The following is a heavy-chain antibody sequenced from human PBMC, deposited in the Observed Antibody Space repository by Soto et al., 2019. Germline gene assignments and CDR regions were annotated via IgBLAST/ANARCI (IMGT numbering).Heavy chain of an antibody. CDR1: GFTFRSYA. J-gene: IGHJ4*02. D-gene: IGHD2-8*01. CDR3: ANGYVMVRICYFDN. Sequence: GGSLSLSCAISGFTFRSYAMSWVRQAPGKGLEWVSGISGTGGSTYYADSVKGRFTISRDNSKNTLYLQMNSVRAEDTALYYCANGYVMVRICYFDNWGPGARVTFYS. CDR2: ISGTGGST. V-gene: IGHV3-23*01.